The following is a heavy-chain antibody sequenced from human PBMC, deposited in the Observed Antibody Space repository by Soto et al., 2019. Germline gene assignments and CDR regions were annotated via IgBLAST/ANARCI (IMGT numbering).Heavy chain of an antibody. CDR3: ARDDYGASDYYYMDV. CDR2: ISSSSSYI. CDR1: GFTFSSYS. Sequence: PGGSLRLSCAASGFTFSSYSMNWVRQAPGKGLEWVSSISSSSSYIYYADSVKGRFTISRDNAKNSLYLQMNSLRAEDTAVYYCARDDYGASDYYYMDVWGKGTTVTVSS. J-gene: IGHJ6*03. D-gene: IGHD4-17*01. V-gene: IGHV3-21*01.